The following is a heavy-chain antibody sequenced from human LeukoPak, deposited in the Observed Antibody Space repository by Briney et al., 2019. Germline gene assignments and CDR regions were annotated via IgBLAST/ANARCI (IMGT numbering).Heavy chain of an antibody. V-gene: IGHV4-4*07. CDR1: GGSISGYY. J-gene: IGHJ6*03. CDR3: ARVVVFGVVSSDYYYYYMDV. Sequence: SVTLSLTCTVSGGSISGYYWSWIRQPAGKGLEWIGRIYSSGSTNYNPSLKSRATMSVDTSKNQFSLKLSSVTAADTAVYYCARVVVFGVVSSDYYYYYMDVWGKGTTVTVSS. CDR2: IYSSGST. D-gene: IGHD3-3*01.